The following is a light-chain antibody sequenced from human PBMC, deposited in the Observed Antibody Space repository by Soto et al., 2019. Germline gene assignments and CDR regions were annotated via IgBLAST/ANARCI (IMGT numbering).Light chain of an antibody. J-gene: IGKJ2*01. CDR3: QQSCSTPDT. CDR2: AAS. Sequence: DIQMTQSPSFLSASVGDRVTITCRASQSIRSNLNWYQQKSGKAPKLLIYAASSLQSGVPSRFSGSGSGPDFTLTISRRQPEDFATDYCQQSCSTPDTFGQGTNLEIK. CDR1: QSIRSN. V-gene: IGKV1-39*01.